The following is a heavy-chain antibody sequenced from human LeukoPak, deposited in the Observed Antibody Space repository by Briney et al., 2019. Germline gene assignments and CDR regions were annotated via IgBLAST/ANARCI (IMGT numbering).Heavy chain of an antibody. CDR3: AKDFSSGWCIDD. V-gene: IGHV3-7*03. CDR1: GFTFSSYW. D-gene: IGHD6-19*01. CDR2: INQDGSNI. J-gene: IGHJ4*02. Sequence: GGSLRLSCIVSGFTFSSYWMTWVRQAPGKGLEWVANINQDGSNIFYVDSVKGRFTISRDNAKNTLYLQMNSLRAEDTAVYYCAKDFSSGWCIDDWGQGTLVTVSS.